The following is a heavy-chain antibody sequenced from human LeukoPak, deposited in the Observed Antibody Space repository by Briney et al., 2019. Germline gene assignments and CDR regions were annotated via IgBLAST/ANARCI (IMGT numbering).Heavy chain of an antibody. CDR3: ARASHSTVRNYYFDY. CDR1: GFTISSYW. CDR2: IKQDGSEK. V-gene: IGHV3-7*01. Sequence: PGGSLRLSCAASGFTISSYWMSWVRQAPGKGLEWVANIKQDGSEKYYVDSVKGRFTISRDNAKNSLYLQMNSLRAEDTAVYYCARASHSTVRNYYFDYWGQGTLVTVSS. J-gene: IGHJ4*02. D-gene: IGHD2/OR15-2a*01.